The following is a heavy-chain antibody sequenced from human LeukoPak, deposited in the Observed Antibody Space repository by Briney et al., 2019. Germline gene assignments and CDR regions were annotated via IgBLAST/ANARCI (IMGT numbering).Heavy chain of an antibody. CDR3: ARDYYDSSGYLNGMDV. Sequence: GRSLRLSCAASGFTFSSDGMRWVRQAPGKGLEWVAVIWNDGSNKYYADSVKGRFTISRDNSKNTLYLQMNSLRAEDTAVYYCARDYYDSSGYLNGMDVWGQGTTVTVSS. D-gene: IGHD3-22*01. J-gene: IGHJ6*02. CDR2: IWNDGSNK. V-gene: IGHV3-33*01. CDR1: GFTFSSDG.